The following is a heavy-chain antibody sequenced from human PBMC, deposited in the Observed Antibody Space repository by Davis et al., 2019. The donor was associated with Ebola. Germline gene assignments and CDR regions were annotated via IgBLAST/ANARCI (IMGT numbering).Heavy chain of an antibody. CDR3: ARPWPYGDNGDS. J-gene: IGHJ4*02. V-gene: IGHV5-51*01. CDR2: IYPGDSDT. Sequence: GESLKISCQGSGYSFTSYWIGWVRQMPGKGLEWMGLIYPGDSDTRYSPSFQGQVNISADKSISNAYLQWSSLKASDTAMYYCARPWPYGDNGDSWGQGTLVTVSS. D-gene: IGHD4-17*01. CDR1: GYSFTSYW.